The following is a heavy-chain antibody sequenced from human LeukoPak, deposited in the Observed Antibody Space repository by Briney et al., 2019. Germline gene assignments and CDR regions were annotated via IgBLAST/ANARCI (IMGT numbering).Heavy chain of an antibody. J-gene: IGHJ3*02. D-gene: IGHD3-22*01. CDR3: ARSLIFHYDSSGAFDI. CDR1: GGTFSSYA. CDR2: IIPIFDTA. Sequence: GASVKVSCKASGGTFSSYAISWVRQAPGQGLEWMGGIIPIFDTANYAQKFQGRVTITTDESTSTAYMELSSLRSEDTAVYYCARSLIFHYDSSGAFDIWGQGTMVTVSS. V-gene: IGHV1-69*05.